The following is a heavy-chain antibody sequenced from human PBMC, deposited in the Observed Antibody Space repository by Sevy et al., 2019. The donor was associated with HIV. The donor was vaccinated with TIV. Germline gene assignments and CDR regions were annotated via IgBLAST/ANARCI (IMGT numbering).Heavy chain of an antibody. CDR1: GFTFGDYA. D-gene: IGHD5-12*01. CDR3: TRALATADTPEYYFDY. Sequence: QAGGSLRLSCTSSGFTFGDYAMSWFRQAPGKGLEWVAFIRRNSHEPYGGTTEYAASVKGRFTISRDDSKRIAYLQMNSLKTEDTAVYYCTRALATADTPEYYFDYWGQGILVTVSS. J-gene: IGHJ4*02. CDR2: IRRNSHEPYGGTT. V-gene: IGHV3-49*03.